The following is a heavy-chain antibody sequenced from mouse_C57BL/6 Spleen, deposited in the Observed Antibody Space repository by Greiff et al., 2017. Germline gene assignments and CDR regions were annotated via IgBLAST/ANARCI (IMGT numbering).Heavy chain of an antibody. Sequence: EVKLMESGGGLVQPGGSLSLSCAASGFTFTDYYMSWVRQPPGKALEWLGFIRNKANGYTTEYSASVKGRFTISRDNSQSILYLQMNALRAEDSATYYCARYIPSYDYDDGYYAMDYWGQGTSVTVSS. J-gene: IGHJ4*01. CDR3: ARYIPSYDYDDGYYAMDY. CDR2: IRNKANGYTT. V-gene: IGHV7-3*01. D-gene: IGHD2-4*01. CDR1: GFTFTDYY.